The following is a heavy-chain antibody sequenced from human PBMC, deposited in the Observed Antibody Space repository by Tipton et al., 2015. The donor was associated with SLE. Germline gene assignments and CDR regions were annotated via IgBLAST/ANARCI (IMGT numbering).Heavy chain of an antibody. D-gene: IGHD7-27*01. J-gene: IGHJ4*02. CDR2: IYYSGST. CDR3: ARARPHGVGKDY. Sequence: TLSLTCTVSGGSISSYYWSWIRQPPGKGLEWIGYIYYSGSTNYNPSLKSRVTISVDTSKNQFALKLSSVTAADTDVYYCARARPHGVGKDYWGQGTLVTVSS. CDR1: GGSISSYY. V-gene: IGHV4-59*12.